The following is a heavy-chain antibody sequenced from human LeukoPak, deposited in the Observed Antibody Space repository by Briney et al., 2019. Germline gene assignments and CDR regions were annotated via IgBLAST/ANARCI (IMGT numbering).Heavy chain of an antibody. Sequence: GGSLRLSCAAFGFTFSSFAMNWVRQAPGKGLEWVSTMSGDATSTYYADSVKGRFTISRDNSKTTLFLQMNSLRAEDTAVYYCAKRTSGSSWYSSDSWGQGTLVTVSS. D-gene: IGHD6-13*01. J-gene: IGHJ4*02. CDR2: MSGDATST. CDR3: AKRTSGSSWYSSDS. CDR1: GFTFSSFA. V-gene: IGHV3-23*01.